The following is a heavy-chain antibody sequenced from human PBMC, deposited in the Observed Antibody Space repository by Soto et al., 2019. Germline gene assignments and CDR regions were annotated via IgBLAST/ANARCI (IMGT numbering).Heavy chain of an antibody. CDR2: IYHSGST. CDR1: GASISSGGYS. CDR3: ARFHDYGDYVDY. J-gene: IGHJ4*02. V-gene: IGHV4-30-2*01. D-gene: IGHD4-17*01. Sequence: SETLSLTCAVLGASISSGGYSWGWFRQPPGKGLEWIGYIYHSGSTYYNPSLKSRVTISVDRSKNQFSLKLSSVTAADTAVYYCARFHDYGDYVDYWGQGTLVTVSS.